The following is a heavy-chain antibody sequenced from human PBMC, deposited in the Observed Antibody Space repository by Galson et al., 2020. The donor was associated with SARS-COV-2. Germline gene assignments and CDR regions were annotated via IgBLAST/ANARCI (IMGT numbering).Heavy chain of an antibody. Sequence: NSGGSLRLSCTASGFTFGRYGMSWVRQAPGQGLEWVSSIGSGGYFIYYADSVKGRFTVSRDNAKNSLYLQMNSLRDEDTAVYYCARDDYGNDYMDVWGKGTTVTISS. D-gene: IGHD3-16*01. J-gene: IGHJ6*03. V-gene: IGHV3-21*06. CDR2: IGSGGYFI. CDR3: ARDDYGNDYMDV. CDR1: GFTFGRYG.